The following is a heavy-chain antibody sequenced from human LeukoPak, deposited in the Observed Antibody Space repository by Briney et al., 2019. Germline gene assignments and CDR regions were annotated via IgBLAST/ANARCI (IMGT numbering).Heavy chain of an antibody. J-gene: IGHJ1*01. CDR3: AKDSGTQYFNR. CDR1: GFTFSSYA. D-gene: IGHD5-12*01. CDR2: ISGSGVST. Sequence: GGSLRLSCAASGFTFSSYAINWVRQAPGKGLEWVSAISGSGVSTYYADSVKGRFTISRDNAENSLYLQMNSLRVEDTAFYYCAKDSGTQYFNRWGQGTLVTVSS. V-gene: IGHV3-23*01.